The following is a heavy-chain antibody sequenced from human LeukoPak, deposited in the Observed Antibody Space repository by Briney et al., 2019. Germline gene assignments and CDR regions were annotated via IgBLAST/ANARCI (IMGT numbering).Heavy chain of an antibody. CDR3: ARAYSSSWYFDWFDP. CDR2: IHSSGST. J-gene: IGHJ5*02. D-gene: IGHD6-13*01. V-gene: IGHV4-59*10. CDR1: GGSFSGYY. Sequence: SETLSLTCAVYGGSFSGYYWSWIRQAAGKGLEWIGRIHSSGSTDYNASLKSRVTMSVDTSKNQLSLKVSSVTAADTAVYYRARAYSSSWYFDWFDPWGQGTLVTVSS.